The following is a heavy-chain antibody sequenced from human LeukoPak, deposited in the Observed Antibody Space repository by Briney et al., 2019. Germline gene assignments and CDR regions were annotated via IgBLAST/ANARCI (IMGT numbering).Heavy chain of an antibody. CDR2: IRYDGTNT. CDR3: ARIGDIVVVPDATVRGGAFDI. CDR1: GFTFSGYG. Sequence: PGGSLRLSCAASGFTFSGYGMDWVRQAPAKGLEWVAFIRYDGTNTYYADSVKGRFTISRDNSKNTLYLQMNSLRAEDTAVYYCARIGDIVVVPDATVRGGAFDIWGHGTMVSVSS. D-gene: IGHD2-2*01. V-gene: IGHV3-30*02. J-gene: IGHJ3*02.